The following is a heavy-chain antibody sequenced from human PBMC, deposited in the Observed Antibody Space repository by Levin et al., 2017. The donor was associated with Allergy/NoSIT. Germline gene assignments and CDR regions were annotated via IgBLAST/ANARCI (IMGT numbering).Heavy chain of an antibody. CDR2: ISYDGSNK. CDR1: GFTFSSYG. Sequence: PGGSLRLSCAASGFTFSSYGMHWVRQAPGKGLEWVAVISYDGSNKYYADSVKGRFTISRDNSKNTLYLQMNSLRAEDTAVYYCAKDQEQQLVHVLDPWGQGTLVTVSS. D-gene: IGHD6-13*01. CDR3: AKDQEQQLVHVLDP. J-gene: IGHJ5*02. V-gene: IGHV3-30*18.